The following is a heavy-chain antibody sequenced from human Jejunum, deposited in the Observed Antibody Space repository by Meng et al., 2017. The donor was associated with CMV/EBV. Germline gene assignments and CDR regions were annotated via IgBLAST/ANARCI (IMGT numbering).Heavy chain of an antibody. Sequence: FKFSGYGMHWVRQATGKGLEWVAVIWYDGDHKFYGDSVKSRFTISRDNSKDTVYLEMNGLRVEDTAMYYCALLRGYCAGGTCYDLDYWGRGTLVTVSS. D-gene: IGHD2-15*01. J-gene: IGHJ4*02. CDR1: FKFSGYG. CDR2: IWYDGDHK. V-gene: IGHV3-33*01. CDR3: ALLRGYCAGGTCYDLDY.